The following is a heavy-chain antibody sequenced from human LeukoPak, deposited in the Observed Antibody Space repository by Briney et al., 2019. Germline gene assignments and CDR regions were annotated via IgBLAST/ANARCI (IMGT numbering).Heavy chain of an antibody. CDR2: IYHSGST. CDR1: GYSISSGYY. CDR3: ARLSTSCHDY. J-gene: IGHJ4*02. Sequence: SETLSLTCAVSGYSISSGYYWGWIRQPPGKGLEWIGSIYHSGSTYYNPSLRSRVTISVDTSKTQFSLKLSSVTAADTAVYYCARLSTSCHDYWGQGTLVTVSS. V-gene: IGHV4-38-2*01. D-gene: IGHD2-2*01.